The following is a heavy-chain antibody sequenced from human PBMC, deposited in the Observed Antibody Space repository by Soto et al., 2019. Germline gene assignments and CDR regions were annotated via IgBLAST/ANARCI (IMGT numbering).Heavy chain of an antibody. CDR2: TSAYKGNT. CDR1: GYTFTSYG. V-gene: IGHV1-18*01. D-gene: IGHD6-19*01. Sequence: QVQLVQSGAEVKKPGASVKVSCKASGYTFTSYGISWVRQAPGQGLEWMGWTSAYKGNTNYAQKLQGRVTMTTATXTXXAYMELRSLRSDDTAVYYCARRQWLVGGYYYGMDVWGQGTTVTVSS. J-gene: IGHJ6*02. CDR3: ARRQWLVGGYYYGMDV.